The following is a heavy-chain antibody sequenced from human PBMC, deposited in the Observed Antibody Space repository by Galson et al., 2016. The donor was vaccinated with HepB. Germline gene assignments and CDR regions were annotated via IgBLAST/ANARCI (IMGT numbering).Heavy chain of an antibody. CDR2: ISFDGSNN. Sequence: SLRLSCAASGFTFSSYAMHWVRQAPGKGLEWVAVISFDGSNNFYADSVKGRFTISRDRAKNTLYLQMNSLRVEDTAVYYCAGDQSRDCSTTKSWGPDYWGQGTLVTVSS. V-gene: IGHV3-30-3*01. J-gene: IGHJ4*02. CDR3: AGDQSRDCSTTKSWGPDY. D-gene: IGHD2-2*01. CDR1: GFTFSSYA.